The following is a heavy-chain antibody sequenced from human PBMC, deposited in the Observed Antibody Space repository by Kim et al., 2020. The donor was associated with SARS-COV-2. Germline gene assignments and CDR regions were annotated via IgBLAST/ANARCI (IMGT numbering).Heavy chain of an antibody. V-gene: IGHV3-9*01. D-gene: IGHD3-22*01. CDR1: GFTFDDYA. J-gene: IGHJ4*02. CDR3: ASSATYYYDSSGSGYFDY. Sequence: GGSLRLSCAASGFTFDDYAMHWVRQAPGKGLEWVSGISWNSVTIGYADSVKSRFTISRDNAKNSLYLQMNSLRAEDTALYYCASSATYYYDSSGSGYFDYWGQGTLVTVSS. CDR2: ISWNSVTI.